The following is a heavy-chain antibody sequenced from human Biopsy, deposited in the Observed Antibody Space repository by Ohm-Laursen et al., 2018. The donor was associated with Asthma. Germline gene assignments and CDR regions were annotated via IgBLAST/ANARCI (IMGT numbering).Heavy chain of an antibody. Sequence: SLRLSCTASGFDFSSYAMHWVRQAPGKGLEWVAVISYDGSNKYYADSVKGRFTISRDNSKNTLYLQMNSLRAEDTAVYYCAKAERYFDWYWFDPWGQGTLVTVSS. J-gene: IGHJ5*02. CDR2: ISYDGSNK. D-gene: IGHD3-9*01. CDR1: GFDFSSYA. CDR3: AKAERYFDWYWFDP. V-gene: IGHV3-30-3*01.